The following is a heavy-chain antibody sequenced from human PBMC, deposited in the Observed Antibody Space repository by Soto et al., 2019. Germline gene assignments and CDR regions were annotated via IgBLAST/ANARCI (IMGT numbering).Heavy chain of an antibody. CDR3: AKAAEDIVLTLYAIEGYYYGMDV. D-gene: IGHD2-8*01. V-gene: IGHV3-23*01. CDR1: GFTFSSYA. Sequence: GSLRLSCAASGFTFSSYAMSWVRQAPGKGLEWVSAISGSGGSTYYADSVKGRFTISRENSKNTLYLQMNSLRAEETAVYYCAKAAEDIVLTLYAIEGYYYGMDVWRQGTPLTVSS. J-gene: IGHJ6*02. CDR2: ISGSGGST.